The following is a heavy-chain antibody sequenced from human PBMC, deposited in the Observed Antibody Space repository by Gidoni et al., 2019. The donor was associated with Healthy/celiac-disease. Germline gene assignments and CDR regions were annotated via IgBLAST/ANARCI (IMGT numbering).Heavy chain of an antibody. CDR2: ISYDGSNK. Sequence: QVQLVESGGGVVQPGRSLRLSCAASGFTFSSYAMHWVRQAPGKGLEWVAVISYDGSNKYYADSVKGRFTISRDNSKNTLYRQMNSLRAEDTAVYYCARETDFYGMDVWGQGTTVTVSS. CDR1: GFTFSSYA. V-gene: IGHV3-30-3*01. J-gene: IGHJ6*02. CDR3: ARETDFYGMDV. D-gene: IGHD2-21*02.